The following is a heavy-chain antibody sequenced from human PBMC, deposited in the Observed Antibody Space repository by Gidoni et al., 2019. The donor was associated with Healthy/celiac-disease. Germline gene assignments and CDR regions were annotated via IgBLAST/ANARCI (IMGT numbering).Heavy chain of an antibody. V-gene: IGHV4-39*01. D-gene: IGHD2-15*01. CDR2: IYYSGST. J-gene: IGHJ3*02. CDR3: AILLPPWRDDAFDI. CDR1: GCSIRSSSYY. Sequence: QLQLQESGPGLVKPSETLSLTCTVSGCSIRSSSYYWGWIRQPPGKGLEWIGSIYYSGSTYYNPSLKSRVTISVDTSKNQFSLKLSSVTAADTAVYYCAILLPPWRDDAFDIWGQGTMVTVSS.